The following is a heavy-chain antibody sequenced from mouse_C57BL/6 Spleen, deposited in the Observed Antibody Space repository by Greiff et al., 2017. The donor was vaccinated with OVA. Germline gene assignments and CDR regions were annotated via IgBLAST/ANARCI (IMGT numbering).Heavy chain of an antibody. CDR2: MYPGSGNT. V-gene: IGHV1-66*01. CDR3: ARGDGYSFAD. CDR1: GYSFTSYY. Sequence: VQLQQSGPGLVKPGASVKISCKASGYSFTSYYIHWVKQRPGQGLEWIGWMYPGSGNTKYNEKFKGKATLTADTSASTSYMQLSSLTSEDSAVYYCARGDGYSFADWGQGTLVTVSA. D-gene: IGHD2-3*01. J-gene: IGHJ3*01.